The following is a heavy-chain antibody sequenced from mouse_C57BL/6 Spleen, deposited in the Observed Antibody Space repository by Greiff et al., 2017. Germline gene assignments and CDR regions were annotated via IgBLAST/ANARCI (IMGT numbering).Heavy chain of an antibody. CDR2: IYPRSGNT. D-gene: IGHD1-1*01. CDR1: GYTFTSYG. CDR3: ARLLRDTY. V-gene: IGHV1-81*01. Sequence: QVQLQQSGAELARPGASVKLSCKASGYTFTSYGISWVKQRTGQGLEWIGEIYPRSGNTYSNEKFKGKATLTADKSSSTAYMELRSLTSEDSAVYFCARLLRDTYWGQGTLVTVSA. J-gene: IGHJ3*01.